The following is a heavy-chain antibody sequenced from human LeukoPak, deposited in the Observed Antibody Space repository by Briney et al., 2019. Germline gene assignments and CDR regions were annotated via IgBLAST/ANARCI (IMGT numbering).Heavy chain of an antibody. Sequence: SGGSLTLSCAASGFTSCRYDMHRVRQATGKGLEWVSAIGTAGDTYYPGSVKGRFTISRENAKNSLYLQMNSLRAGDTAVYYCARDRYSSVGLRLGELSLASCFWGQGTLVTVSS. CDR1: GFTSCRYD. J-gene: IGHJ4*02. CDR2: IGTAGDT. CDR3: ARDRYSSVGLRLGELSLASCF. V-gene: IGHV3-13*01. D-gene: IGHD3-16*02.